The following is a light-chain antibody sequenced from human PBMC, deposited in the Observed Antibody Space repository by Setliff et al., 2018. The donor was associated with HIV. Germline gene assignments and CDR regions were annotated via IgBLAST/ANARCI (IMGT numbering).Light chain of an antibody. Sequence: SYALTQPPSVSVAPGKTATITCGGDNIGSKRVHWYQQKPGQAPVVAIFYDRDRPSGTPERFSGSNSGNTATLTISRVEAGDEADYYCQVWDSGSDQRVFGGGTQLTVL. CDR1: NIGSKR. J-gene: IGLJ3*02. CDR2: YDR. V-gene: IGLV3-21*04. CDR3: QVWDSGSDQRV.